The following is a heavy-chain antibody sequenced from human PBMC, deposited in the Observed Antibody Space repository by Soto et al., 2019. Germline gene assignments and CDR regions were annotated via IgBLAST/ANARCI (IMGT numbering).Heavy chain of an antibody. CDR3: AREGSSWSNFDY. V-gene: IGHV3-33*01. CDR1: GFTFSSYG. D-gene: IGHD6-13*01. CDR2: IWYDGSSK. Sequence: GGSLRLSCAASGFTFSSYGMHWVRQAPGKGLEWVAVIWYDGSSKFYADSVKGRFTISRDNFKNTLYLQMNSLRAEDTAVYYCAREGSSWSNFDYWGQGTLVTVSS. J-gene: IGHJ4*02.